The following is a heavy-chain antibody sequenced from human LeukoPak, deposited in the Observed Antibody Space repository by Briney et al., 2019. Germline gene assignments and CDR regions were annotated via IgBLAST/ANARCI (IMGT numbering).Heavy chain of an antibody. CDR2: ISNSGST. D-gene: IGHD3-22*01. J-gene: IGHJ4*02. Sequence: SETLSLTCTVSGGSISSYYWSWIRQPPGKGLEWIGYISNSGSTNNNPSLKSRLTMSIDTSKNQFSLRLNSVTAADTAVYCCARAGSGYSFDNWGQGKLVTVSS. V-gene: IGHV4-59*01. CDR1: GGSISSYY. CDR3: ARAGSGYSFDN.